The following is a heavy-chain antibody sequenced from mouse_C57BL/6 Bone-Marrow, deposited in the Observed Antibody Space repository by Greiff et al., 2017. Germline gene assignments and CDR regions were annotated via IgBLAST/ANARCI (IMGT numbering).Heavy chain of an antibody. D-gene: IGHD1-1*01. CDR1: GYTFTSYW. V-gene: IGHV1-55*01. CDR3: ARRAIITVLHYYAIDY. J-gene: IGHJ4*01. CDR2: IYPGSGST. Sequence: VQLVESGAELVKPGASVKMSCKASGYTFTSYWITWVKQRPGQGLEWIGDIYPGSGSTNYNEKFKSKATLTVDTSSSTAYMELGSLTSEDSAVYFCARRAIITVLHYYAIDYWGQGTSVTVSA.